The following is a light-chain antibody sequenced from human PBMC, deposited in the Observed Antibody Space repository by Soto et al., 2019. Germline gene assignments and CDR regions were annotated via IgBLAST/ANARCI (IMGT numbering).Light chain of an antibody. CDR1: QSVSSN. Sequence: EVLMTQSPATLSVSPGERATLSCRASQSVSSNLAWYQQNPGQAPRLLIFGASTRATGIPARFSGSGSGTEFTLTISSLQSEDFAVYYCQQYNNWPSTFGQGTRLEIK. V-gene: IGKV3-15*01. CDR2: GAS. J-gene: IGKJ5*01. CDR3: QQYNNWPST.